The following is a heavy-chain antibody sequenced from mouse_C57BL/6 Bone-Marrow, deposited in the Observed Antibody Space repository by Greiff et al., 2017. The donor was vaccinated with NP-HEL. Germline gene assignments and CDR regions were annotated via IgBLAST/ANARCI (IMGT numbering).Heavy chain of an antibody. CDR2: ISSGGSYT. Sequence: EVQLVESGGDLVKPGGSLKLSCAASGFTFSSYGMSWVRQTPDKRLEWVATISSGGSYTYYPDSVKGRFTISRDNAKNTLYLQMSSLKSEDTAMYYCARHTVTTGAGFAYWGQGTLVTVSA. CDR1: GFTFSSYG. CDR3: ARHTVTTGAGFAY. V-gene: IGHV5-6*01. J-gene: IGHJ3*01. D-gene: IGHD2-2*01.